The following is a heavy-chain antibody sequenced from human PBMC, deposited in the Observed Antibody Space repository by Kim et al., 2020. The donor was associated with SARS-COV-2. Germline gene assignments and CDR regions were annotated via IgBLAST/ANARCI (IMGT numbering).Heavy chain of an antibody. Sequence: GGSLRLSCAASGFTFSGHWMSWVRQAPGKGLEWMANIKQDGSEKNYVGSVKGRFTISRDNAKNSLYLQMNSLSGEDTAVYYCGGDGGHSSAWYGFDPWG. V-gene: IGHV3-7*01. CDR3: GGDGGHSSAWYGFDP. CDR2: IKQDGSEK. CDR1: GFTFSGHW. D-gene: IGHD6-19*01. J-gene: IGHJ5*02.